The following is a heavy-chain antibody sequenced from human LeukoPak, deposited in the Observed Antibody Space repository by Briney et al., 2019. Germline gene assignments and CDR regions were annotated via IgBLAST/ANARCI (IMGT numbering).Heavy chain of an antibody. Sequence: PGGSLRLSCAASGFTFSNAWMSWVRQAPGKGLEWVGRIKSKTDGGTTDYAAPVKGRFTISRDDSKNTLYLQMNSLKTEDTAVYYCTTVVVADWDYYYYMDVWGKGTTVTVSS. CDR2: IKSKTDGGTT. J-gene: IGHJ6*03. D-gene: IGHD2-15*01. V-gene: IGHV3-15*01. CDR1: GFTFSNAW. CDR3: TTVVVADWDYYYYMDV.